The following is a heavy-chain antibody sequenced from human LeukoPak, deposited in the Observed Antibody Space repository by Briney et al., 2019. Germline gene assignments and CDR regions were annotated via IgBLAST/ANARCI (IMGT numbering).Heavy chain of an antibody. CDR1: GGSFSGYY. Sequence: SGTLSLTCAVYGGSFSGYYWSWIRQPPGKGLEWIGEINHSGSTNYNPPLKSRVTISVDTSKNQFSLKLSSVTAADTAVYYCARGPTVGSGSSGYFDYWGQGTLVTVSS. CDR2: INHSGST. J-gene: IGHJ4*02. V-gene: IGHV4-34*01. CDR3: ARGPTVGSGSSGYFDY. D-gene: IGHD3-10*01.